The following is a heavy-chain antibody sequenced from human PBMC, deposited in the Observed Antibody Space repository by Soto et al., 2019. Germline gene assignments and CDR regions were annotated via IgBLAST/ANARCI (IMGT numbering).Heavy chain of an antibody. D-gene: IGHD3-16*01. CDR1: GDSVSNVNW. CDR2: IHQSGDT. J-gene: IGHJ4*02. V-gene: IGHV4-4*02. CDR3: ATRTSVFGIVTFY. Sequence: QVQLKESGPGLVTPWGTLSLTCAVSGDSVSNVNWWCWVRQPPGRGLEWVGEIHQSGDTNYNPHPKSRVTVSAARYHNQYSLRLNSVTAADTAMYYCATRTSVFGIVTFYWGQGILVTVSS.